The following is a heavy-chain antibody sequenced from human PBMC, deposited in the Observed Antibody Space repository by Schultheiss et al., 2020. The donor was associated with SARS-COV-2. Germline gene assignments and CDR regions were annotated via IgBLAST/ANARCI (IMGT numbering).Heavy chain of an antibody. Sequence: GGSLRLSCAASGFTFSSYAMSWVRQAPGKGLEWVSAISGSGGSTYYADSVKGRFTISRDNSKNTLYLQMNSLRAEDTAVYYCARGSSSGWPYYYYYDMDVWGKGTTVTVSS. CDR2: ISGSGGST. CDR1: GFTFSSYA. CDR3: ARGSSSGWPYYYYYDMDV. V-gene: IGHV3-23*01. J-gene: IGHJ6*03. D-gene: IGHD6-19*01.